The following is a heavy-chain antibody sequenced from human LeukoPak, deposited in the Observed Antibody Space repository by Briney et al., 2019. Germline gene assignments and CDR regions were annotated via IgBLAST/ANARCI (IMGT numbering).Heavy chain of an antibody. Sequence: GGSLRLSCAASGFIFSNYAMSWVRQAPGKGLEWVSAITNSGGTTYYADYVKGRFTISRDNSKNTLYLQMNSLRAEDAAVYYCAKFLGVSVWYGISGPWGQGTLVTVSS. CDR1: GFIFSNYA. D-gene: IGHD3-10*01. J-gene: IGHJ5*02. CDR3: AKFLGVSVWYGISGP. CDR2: ITNSGGTT. V-gene: IGHV3-23*01.